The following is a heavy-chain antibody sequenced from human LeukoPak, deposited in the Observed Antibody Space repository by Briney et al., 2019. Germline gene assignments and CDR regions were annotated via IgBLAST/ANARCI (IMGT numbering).Heavy chain of an antibody. J-gene: IGHJ3*02. Sequence: GGSLRLSCAASGFTFSSYSMNWVRQAPGKGLEWVSSISNSSSYIYYADSVKGRFTISRDNAKNSLYLQMNSLRAEDTAVYYCARDFGDYGTSDAFDIWGQGTMVTVSS. CDR1: GFTFSSYS. CDR2: ISNSSSYI. D-gene: IGHD4-17*01. CDR3: ARDFGDYGTSDAFDI. V-gene: IGHV3-21*01.